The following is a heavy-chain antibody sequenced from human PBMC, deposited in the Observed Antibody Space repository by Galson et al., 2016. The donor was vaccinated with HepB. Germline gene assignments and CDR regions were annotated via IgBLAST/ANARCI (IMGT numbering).Heavy chain of an antibody. J-gene: IGHJ4*02. D-gene: IGHD5-12*01. CDR1: GFTFSSYG. CDR3: ARDGTTYSGYDYDY. Sequence: SLRLSCAASGFTFSSYGMHWVRQAPGKGLEYVAAIWFDGSNIYYADSVKGRFTISRDNSKHTLYLQMHSLRAEDTAVYFCARDGTTYSGYDYDYWGPGTLVTVSS. CDR2: IWFDGSNI. V-gene: IGHV3-33*01.